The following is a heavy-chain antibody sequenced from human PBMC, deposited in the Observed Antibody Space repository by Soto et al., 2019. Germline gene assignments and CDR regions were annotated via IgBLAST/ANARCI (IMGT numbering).Heavy chain of an antibody. CDR2: IYHSGST. Sequence: LQLQESGSGLVKPSQTLSLTCAVSVGSISSGDYSWSWIRKPPGKGLEWIGYIYHSGSTYYNPSLKSRVTISVDRSKNQFSLKLSSVTAADTAVYQCARVPDYWGQGTLVTVSS. CDR1: VGSISSGDYS. J-gene: IGHJ4*02. V-gene: IGHV4-30-2*01. CDR3: ARVPDY.